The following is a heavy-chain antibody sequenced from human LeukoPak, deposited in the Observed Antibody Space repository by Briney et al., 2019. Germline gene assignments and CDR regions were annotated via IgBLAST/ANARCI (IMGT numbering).Heavy chain of an antibody. CDR1: GFTFSSYS. CDR2: ISSSGSTI. D-gene: IGHD2-2*01. V-gene: IGHV3-48*04. CDR3: AKAGYCSSTSCYDRAFDM. Sequence: GGSLRLSCAASGFTFSSYSMNWVRQAPGKGLEWVSSISSSGSTIYYADSVKGRFAISRDNAKNSLYLQMNSLRAEDTAVYYCAKAGYCSSTSCYDRAFDMWGQGTMVTVSS. J-gene: IGHJ3*02.